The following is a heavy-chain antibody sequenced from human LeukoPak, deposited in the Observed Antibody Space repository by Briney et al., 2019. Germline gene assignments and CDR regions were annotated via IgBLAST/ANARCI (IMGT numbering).Heavy chain of an antibody. CDR3: AGYGHDGGLDY. D-gene: IGHD3-16*01. Sequence: GGSLRLSCAASGFTFRSYWMSWVRQAPGKGLEWVANIKPDGSEKYYVDSVRGRFTISRDNAKNSLSLQMNSLRAEDTAVYYCAGYGHDGGLDYWGQGTPVTASS. CDR1: GFTFRSYW. J-gene: IGHJ4*02. CDR2: IKPDGSEK. V-gene: IGHV3-7*04.